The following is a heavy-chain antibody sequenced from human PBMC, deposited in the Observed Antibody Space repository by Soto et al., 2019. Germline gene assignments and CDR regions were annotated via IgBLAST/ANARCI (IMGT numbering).Heavy chain of an antibody. CDR3: ARGYCSGGSCYGYYYGMDV. J-gene: IGHJ6*02. CDR1: GGTFSSYA. V-gene: IGHV1-69*01. Sequence: QVQLVQSGAEVKKPGSSVKVSCKASGGTFSSYAISWVRQAPGQGLEWMGGIIPIFGTANYAQKFQGRVTITADESTSTAYMELSRLRSEDTAVYYCARGYCSGGSCYGYYYGMDVWGQGTTVTVSS. CDR2: IIPIFGTA. D-gene: IGHD2-15*01.